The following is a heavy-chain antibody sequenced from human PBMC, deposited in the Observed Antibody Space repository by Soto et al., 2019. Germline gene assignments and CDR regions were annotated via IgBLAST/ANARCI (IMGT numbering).Heavy chain of an antibody. J-gene: IGHJ6*02. CDR2: ISYDGSNK. V-gene: IGHV3-30-3*01. D-gene: IGHD2-15*01. Sequence: GGSLRLSCAASGFTFSSYAMHWVRQAPGKGLEWVAVISYDGSNKYYADSVKGRFTISRDNSKNTLYLQMNSLRADVTVVYYCARDLYCSCGSCYSGWQPPAPNYYYYGMDVWGQGTTVTVSS. CDR1: GFTFSSYA. CDR3: ARDLYCSCGSCYSGWQPPAPNYYYYGMDV.